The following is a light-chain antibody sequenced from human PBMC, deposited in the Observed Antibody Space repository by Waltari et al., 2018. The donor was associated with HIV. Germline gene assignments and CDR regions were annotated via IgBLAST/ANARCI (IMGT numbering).Light chain of an antibody. CDR1: QSLLHSDGETY. CDR3: LQTIQLPLT. Sequence: IVVTQTPLSLSVTPGPPASISCTSSQSLLHSDGETYLSWYLQKPGQSPQLLIYEVSNRFSGVPERFSGSGSGTDFTLKISRVEAEDVGIYYCLQTIQLPLTFGQGTRLEIK. V-gene: IGKV2D-29*02. CDR2: EVS. J-gene: IGKJ5*01.